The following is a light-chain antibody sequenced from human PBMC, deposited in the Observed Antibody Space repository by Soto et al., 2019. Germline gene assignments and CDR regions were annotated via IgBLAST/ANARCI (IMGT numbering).Light chain of an antibody. V-gene: IGKV4-1*01. J-gene: IGKJ3*01. CDR1: QRVLYSSNNKNY. CDR2: WAS. Sequence: DIVMTQSPDSLAVSLGERAVINCKSSQRVLYSSNNKNYLAWYQQKPGQPPKLLIYWASAREFGVPDRFSGSGSGTDFTLTISSLQAEDVAVYYCQQCYTTPFTFGHGTKVDIK. CDR3: QQCYTTPFT.